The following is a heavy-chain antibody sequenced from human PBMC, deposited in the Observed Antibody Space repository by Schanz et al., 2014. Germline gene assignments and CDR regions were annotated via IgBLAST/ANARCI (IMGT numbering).Heavy chain of an antibody. CDR1: GFNFKAYA. Sequence: EAQLLESGGGLVQPGGSLRLSCAASGFNFKAYAMSWVRQAPGKGLEWVGRITNKPNNYNTEYAASVKGRFTISRDDSRNSLYLQMSSLKTEDTAVYYCVRLDVHDYWGQGTLVTVSS. J-gene: IGHJ4*02. V-gene: IGHV3-72*01. CDR2: ITNKPNNYNT. CDR3: VRLDVHDY. D-gene: IGHD3-16*01.